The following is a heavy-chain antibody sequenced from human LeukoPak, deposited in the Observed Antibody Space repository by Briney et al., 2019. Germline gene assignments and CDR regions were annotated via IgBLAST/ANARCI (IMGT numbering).Heavy chain of an antibody. CDR1: RYTFTSYG. J-gene: IGHJ3*02. CDR3: ASSSLVGATRVGAFDI. D-gene: IGHD1-26*01. CDR2: ISAYNGNT. V-gene: IGHV1-18*01. Sequence: ASVKVSCKASRYTFTSYGISWVRQAPGQGLEWMGWISAYNGNTNYAQKLQGRVTMTTDTSTSTAYMELRSLRSDDTAVYYCASSSLVGATRVGAFDIWGQGTMVTVSS.